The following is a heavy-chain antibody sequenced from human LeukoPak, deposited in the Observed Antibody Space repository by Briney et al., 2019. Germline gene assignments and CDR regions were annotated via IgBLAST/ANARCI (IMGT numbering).Heavy chain of an antibody. CDR1: GFTFSSHG. J-gene: IGHJ4*02. V-gene: IGHV3-33*01. Sequence: PGGSLRLSCAASGFTFSSHGMHWVRQAPGRGLEWVAVIWYDGSNKYYADSVKGRFTISRDNSKNTLYLRMNSLRAEDTAVYYCARTLGYCSGGSCYSYYFDYWGQGTLVTVSS. CDR2: IWYDGSNK. D-gene: IGHD2-15*01. CDR3: ARTLGYCSGGSCYSYYFDY.